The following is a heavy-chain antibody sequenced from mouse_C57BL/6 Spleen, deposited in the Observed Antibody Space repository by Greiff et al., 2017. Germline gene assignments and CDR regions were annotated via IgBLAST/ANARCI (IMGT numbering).Heavy chain of an antibody. CDR2: INPSTGGT. CDR3: ARSLYYGSSFDY. V-gene: IGHV1-42*01. J-gene: IGHJ2*01. CDR1: GYSFTGYY. D-gene: IGHD1-1*01. Sequence: VQLKESGPELVKPGASVKISCKASGYSFTGYYMNWVKQSPEKSLEWIGEINPSTGGTTYNQKFKAKATLTVDKSSSTAYMQLKSLTSEDSAVYYCARSLYYGSSFDYWGQGTTLTVSS.